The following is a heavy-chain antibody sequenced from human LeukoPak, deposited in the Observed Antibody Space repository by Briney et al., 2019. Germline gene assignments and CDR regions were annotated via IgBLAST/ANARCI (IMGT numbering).Heavy chain of an antibody. D-gene: IGHD3-22*01. CDR1: GASFSGYY. Sequence: PETLSLTCAVYGASFSGYYWTWIRQTPGKGLEWIGEMNPSGSTNYNPSLKSRVTISVDTSKNQFSLKLSSVTAADTPVYYCARGRQDVTMIVVVMTAVSYYLDVWGKGTTVTVS. CDR2: MNPSGST. CDR3: ARGRQDVTMIVVVMTAVSYYLDV. V-gene: IGHV4-34*01. J-gene: IGHJ6*03.